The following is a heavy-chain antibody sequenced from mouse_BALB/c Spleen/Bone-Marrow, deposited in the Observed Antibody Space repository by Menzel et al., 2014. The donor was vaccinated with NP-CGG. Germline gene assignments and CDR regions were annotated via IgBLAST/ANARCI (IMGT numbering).Heavy chain of an antibody. Sequence: VQLQQSGPGLVAPSQSLSITCTVSGFSLTSYGVHWVRQPPGKGLEWLGVIWAGGSTNYNSALMSRLSISKDNSKSQVFLKMNSPQTDDTAMYYCARVIRYESYFDYWGQGTTLTVSS. V-gene: IGHV2-9*02. D-gene: IGHD2-14*01. CDR2: IWAGGST. CDR3: ARVIRYESYFDY. J-gene: IGHJ2*01. CDR1: GFSLTSYG.